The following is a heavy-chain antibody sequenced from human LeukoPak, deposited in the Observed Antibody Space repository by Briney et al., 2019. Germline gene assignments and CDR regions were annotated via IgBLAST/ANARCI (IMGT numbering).Heavy chain of an antibody. CDR2: INHSGST. CDR1: GGSVSSGAYY. D-gene: IGHD3-9*01. Sequence: SETLSLTCTVSGGSVSSGAYYWSWIRQPPGKGLEWIGEINHSGSTNYNPSLKSRVTISVDTSKNQFSLKLSSVTAADTAVYYCATNLDYDILTGYDYWGQGTLVTVSS. CDR3: ATNLDYDILTGYDY. J-gene: IGHJ4*02. V-gene: IGHV4-61*08.